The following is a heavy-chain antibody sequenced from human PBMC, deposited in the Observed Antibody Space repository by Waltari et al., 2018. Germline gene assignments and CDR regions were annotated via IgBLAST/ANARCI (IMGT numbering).Heavy chain of an antibody. Sequence: QVQLHQSGPGLVKPSQTLSLTCAISGDTVSRNNIAWNWIRQSPLRGLEWLGRTYYRSKWYNYYAVSVASRIAIVPDTSKNLFSLQLNSVTPEDTAVYYCARGVAPPGILDFWGQGTLVTVSS. CDR3: ARGVAPPGILDF. V-gene: IGHV6-1*01. J-gene: IGHJ4*02. CDR1: GDTVSRNNIA. D-gene: IGHD2-15*01. CDR2: TYYRSKWYN.